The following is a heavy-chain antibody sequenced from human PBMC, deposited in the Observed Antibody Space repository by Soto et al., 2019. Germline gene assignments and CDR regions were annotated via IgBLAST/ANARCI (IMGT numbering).Heavy chain of an antibody. CDR1: GGSISGYY. CDR3: ARSQGSSSSLEIYYYYYGMDV. V-gene: IGHV4-34*01. Sequence: SETLSLTCTVSGGSISGYYWSWIRQPPGKGLEWIGEINHSGSTNYNPSLKSRVTISVDTSKNQFSLKLSSVTAADTAVYYCARSQGSSSSLEIYYYYYGMDVRGQRTTDTGSS. J-gene: IGHJ6*02. D-gene: IGHD2-2*01. CDR2: INHSGST.